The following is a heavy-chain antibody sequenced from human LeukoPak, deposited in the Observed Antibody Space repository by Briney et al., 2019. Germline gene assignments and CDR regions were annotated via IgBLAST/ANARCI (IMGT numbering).Heavy chain of an antibody. CDR1: GFTFSTYA. V-gene: IGHV3-30-3*01. Sequence: GGSLRLSCAASGFTFSTYAMSWVRQAPGKGLEWVAVISSDGSNKYYADSVKGRFTISRGNSKNTLYLQMNSLRAEDTAVYYCARDGPDIAVAGYFDYWGQGTLVTVSS. CDR3: ARDGPDIAVAGYFDY. J-gene: IGHJ4*02. D-gene: IGHD6-19*01. CDR2: ISSDGSNK.